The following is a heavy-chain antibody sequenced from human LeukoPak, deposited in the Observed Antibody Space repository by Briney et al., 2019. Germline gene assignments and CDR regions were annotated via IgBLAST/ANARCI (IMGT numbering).Heavy chain of an antibody. CDR3: ALKGDYVDQPSDY. J-gene: IGHJ4*02. Sequence: GASVKVSCKASGGTFSSYAISWVRQAPGQGLERMGGIIPIFGTAKYAQKFQGRVTITADESTSTAYMELSSLRSEDTAVYYCALKGDYVDQPSDYWGQGALVTVSS. CDR1: GGTFSSYA. CDR2: IIPIFGTA. V-gene: IGHV1-69*13. D-gene: IGHD4-17*01.